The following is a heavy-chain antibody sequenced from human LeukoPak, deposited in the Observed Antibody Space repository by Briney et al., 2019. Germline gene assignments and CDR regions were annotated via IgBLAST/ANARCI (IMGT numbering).Heavy chain of an antibody. CDR2: INPSGGST. CDR1: GYTFTSYY. V-gene: IGHV1-46*01. Sequence: ASVKVSCKASGYTFTSYYMHWVRQAPGQGLEWMGIINPSGGSTNYAQKLQGRVTMTTDTSTSTAYMELRSLRSDDTAVYYCARMWELRYYFDYWGQGTLVTVSS. J-gene: IGHJ4*02. D-gene: IGHD1-26*01. CDR3: ARMWELRYYFDY.